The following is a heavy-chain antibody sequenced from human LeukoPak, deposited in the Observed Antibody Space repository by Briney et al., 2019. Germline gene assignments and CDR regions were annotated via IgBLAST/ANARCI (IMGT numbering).Heavy chain of an antibody. V-gene: IGHV1-69*04. Sequence: SVKVSCKASEGTFSSYAISWVRQAPGQGLEWMGRIIPIFGIANYAQKFQGRVTITADKSTSTAYMELSSLRSEDTAVYYCAREYDSDYYYYGMDVWGQGTTVTVSS. J-gene: IGHJ6*02. CDR3: AREYDSDYYYYGMDV. CDR2: IIPIFGIA. CDR1: EGTFSSYA. D-gene: IGHD3-3*01.